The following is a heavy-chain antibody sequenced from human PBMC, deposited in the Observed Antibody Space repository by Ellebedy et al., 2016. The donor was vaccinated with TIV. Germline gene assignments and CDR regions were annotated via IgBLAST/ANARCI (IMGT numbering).Heavy chain of an antibody. D-gene: IGHD5-18*01. Sequence: GESLKISCSVSGLTFRSYVFHWVRQAPGKGLEWVAVMSYDGGDKYYAESVRGRFTISRDNSKNTLYLQMNSLRAEDTAVYYCARDPYNYGYFDYWGQGTLVTVSS. CDR2: MSYDGGDK. CDR3: ARDPYNYGYFDY. CDR1: GLTFRSYV. V-gene: IGHV3-30-3*01. J-gene: IGHJ4*02.